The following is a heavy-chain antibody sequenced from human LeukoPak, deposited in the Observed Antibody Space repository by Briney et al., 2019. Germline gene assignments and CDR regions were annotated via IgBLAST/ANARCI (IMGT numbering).Heavy chain of an antibody. CDR3: ARESIAADPAFDI. J-gene: IGHJ3*02. Sequence: ASAKVSCKASGGTFSSYAISWVRQAPGQGLECMGGIIPIFGTANYAQKFQGRVTITTDESTSTAYMELSSLRSEDTAVYHCARESIAADPAFDIWGQGTMVTVSS. V-gene: IGHV1-69*05. CDR2: IIPIFGTA. CDR1: GGTFSSYA. D-gene: IGHD6-6*01.